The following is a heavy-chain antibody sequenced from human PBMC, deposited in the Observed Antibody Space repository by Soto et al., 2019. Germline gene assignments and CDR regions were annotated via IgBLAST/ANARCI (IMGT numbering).Heavy chain of an antibody. D-gene: IGHD5-12*01. CDR2: IYSTGTT. CDR3: ARIDSGHSGRFDY. Sequence: QVQLQESGPGLVKPSETLSLTCTVSGGSISSYYWSWIRQPPGKGLEWVGYIYSTGTTNYNPSLKSRVTISVDTSRNQFSLELSSVTAADTALYYCARIDSGHSGRFDYWGQGTLVTVSS. J-gene: IGHJ4*02. V-gene: IGHV4-59*08. CDR1: GGSISSYY.